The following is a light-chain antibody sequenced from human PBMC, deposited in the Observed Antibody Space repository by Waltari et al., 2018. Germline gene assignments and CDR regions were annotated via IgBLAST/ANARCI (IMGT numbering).Light chain of an antibody. Sequence: IQMTQSPSALSASVGDRVTISCRASQNIYSNLAWYQQKPGKAPKLLIYAASSLQSGIPSRFSGSGSGTDFTLTISSLQPEDSAAYYCQHYYDNPLTFGQGTKVDIK. CDR3: QHYYDNPLT. V-gene: IGKV1-6*01. CDR1: QNIYSN. J-gene: IGKJ3*01. CDR2: AAS.